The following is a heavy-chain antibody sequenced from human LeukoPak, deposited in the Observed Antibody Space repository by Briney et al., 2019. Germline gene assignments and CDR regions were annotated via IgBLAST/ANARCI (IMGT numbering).Heavy chain of an antibody. CDR1: GGSISSSSYY. V-gene: IGHV4-39*01. CDR3: ARHRYYDFWSGYYTNDY. CDR2: IYYSGST. J-gene: IGHJ4*02. Sequence: SETLSLTCTVSGGSISSSSYYWGWIRQPLGKGLEWIRSIYYSGSTYYNPSLKSRVTISVDTSKNQFSLKLSSVTAADTAVYYCARHRYYDFWSGYYTNDYWGQGTLVTVSS. D-gene: IGHD3-3*01.